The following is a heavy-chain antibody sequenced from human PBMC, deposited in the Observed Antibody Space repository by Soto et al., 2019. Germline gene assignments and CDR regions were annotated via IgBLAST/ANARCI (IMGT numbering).Heavy chain of an antibody. V-gene: IGHV3-48*03. J-gene: IGHJ4*02. Sequence: GGSLRLSCVASEFTFRSYEMNWVRQAPGKGLEWVSYISISGTTIYYTDSVKGRFTISRDNAKKSLYLQMNSLRAEDTAVYYCVRFGGAAAGPGDYWGQGTLVTVSS. CDR2: ISISGTTI. D-gene: IGHD6-13*01. CDR3: VRFGGAAAGPGDY. CDR1: EFTFRSYE.